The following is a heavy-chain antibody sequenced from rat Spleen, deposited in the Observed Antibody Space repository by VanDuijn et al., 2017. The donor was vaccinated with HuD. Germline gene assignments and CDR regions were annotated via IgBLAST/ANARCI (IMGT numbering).Heavy chain of an antibody. Sequence: EVQLQQSGPELRRPGSSVKLSCKASGYSITDYLFHWVKHRPEHGLEWIGWIDPEDGETKYAQKFQNKATLTADTSSNAAYMQLSSLTSEDTSTYFCARGDYEGSYPNWLAYWGQGTLVTVSS. V-gene: IGHV1-8*01. CDR2: IDPEDGET. CDR1: GYSITDYL. J-gene: IGHJ3*01. D-gene: IGHD1-12*02. CDR3: ARGDYEGSYPNWLAY.